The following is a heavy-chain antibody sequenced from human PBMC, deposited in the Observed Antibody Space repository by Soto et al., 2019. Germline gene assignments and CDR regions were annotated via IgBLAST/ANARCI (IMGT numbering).Heavy chain of an antibody. V-gene: IGHV1-18*01. J-gene: IGHJ6*02. CDR3: AAPGGNHFGMDV. CDR1: DNTFTYYG. D-gene: IGHD2-8*02. CDR2: ISGYNANT. Sequence: QAQLVQSGSEVKRPGASVKVSCRSFDNTFTYYGINWVRQAPGQGLEWLGWISGYNANTKEAQKFQDRVSMTADTSTRTAYLEVRSLTSDDTGVYSCAAPGGNHFGMDVWGQGTTVTVSS.